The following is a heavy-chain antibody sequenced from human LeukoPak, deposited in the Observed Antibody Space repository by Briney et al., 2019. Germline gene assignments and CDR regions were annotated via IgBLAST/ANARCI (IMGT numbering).Heavy chain of an antibody. V-gene: IGHV4-39*01. CDR1: GGSISSSSYY. D-gene: IGHD6-19*01. CDR3: ARTLYSSGWYGDAFDI. Sequence: SETLSLICTVSGGSISSSSYYWGWIRQPPGKGLEWIGSIYYSGSTYYNPSLKSRVTISVDTSKNQFSLKLSSVTAADTAVYYCARTLYSSGWYGDAFDIWGQGTMVTVSS. J-gene: IGHJ3*02. CDR2: IYYSGST.